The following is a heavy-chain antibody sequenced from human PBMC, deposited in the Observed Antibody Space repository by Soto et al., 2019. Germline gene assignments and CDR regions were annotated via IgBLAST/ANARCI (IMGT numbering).Heavy chain of an antibody. V-gene: IGHV4-59*01. D-gene: IGHD6-13*01. CDR2: IYYSGST. J-gene: IGHJ4*02. Sequence: SETLSLTCTVSGGSISSYYWSWIRQPPGKGLEWIGYIYYSGSTNYNPSLKSRVTISVDTSKNQFSLKLSSVTAADTAVYYCARGDSAAGWSFFDYWGQGALGTVSA. CDR3: ARGDSAAGWSFFDY. CDR1: GGSISSYY.